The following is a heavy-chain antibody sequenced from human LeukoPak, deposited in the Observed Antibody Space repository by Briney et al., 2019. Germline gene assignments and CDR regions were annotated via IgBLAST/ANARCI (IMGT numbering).Heavy chain of an antibody. D-gene: IGHD3-10*01. V-gene: IGHV4-34*01. J-gene: IGHJ6*02. Sequence: PSQTLSLTCAVYGGSFSGYYWSWIRQPPGKGLEWMGEINHSGSTNYNPSLKSRVTISVDTSKNQFSLKLSSVTAADTAVYYCARLRGPTYYYGSGSYYNARISYYYYGMDVWGQGTTVTVSS. CDR1: GGSFSGYY. CDR2: INHSGST. CDR3: ARLRGPTYYYGSGSYYNARISYYYYGMDV.